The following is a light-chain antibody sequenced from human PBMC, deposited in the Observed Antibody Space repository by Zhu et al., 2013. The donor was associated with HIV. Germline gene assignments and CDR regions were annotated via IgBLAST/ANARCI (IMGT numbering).Light chain of an antibody. J-gene: IGKJ3*01. V-gene: IGKV1-17*01. CDR3: QQLNSPFT. CDR1: EDIRNH. CDR2: DAS. Sequence: IQMTQSPSSLSASVRDRVTISCRASEDIRNHLGWYQQKPGQAPRLLIFDASSLQSGVPSRFSGSGSGTEFTLTISSLQPEDFATYYCQQLNSPFTFGPGTKVDV.